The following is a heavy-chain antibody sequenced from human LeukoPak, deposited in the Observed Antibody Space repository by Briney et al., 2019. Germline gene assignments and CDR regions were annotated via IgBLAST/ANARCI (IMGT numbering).Heavy chain of an antibody. D-gene: IGHD1-26*01. CDR2: IYRGST. Sequence: HPGGSLRLSCVASGFTVSTDYMSWVRQAPVRGLEWVSVIYRGSTYYANSVNGRFTVSSDDSKNTLYLQMNSLRAEDTAVYYCARDPGIANGMDGWGQGTTVTVSS. V-gene: IGHV3-66*01. CDR3: ARDPGIANGMDG. J-gene: IGHJ6*02. CDR1: GFTVSTDY.